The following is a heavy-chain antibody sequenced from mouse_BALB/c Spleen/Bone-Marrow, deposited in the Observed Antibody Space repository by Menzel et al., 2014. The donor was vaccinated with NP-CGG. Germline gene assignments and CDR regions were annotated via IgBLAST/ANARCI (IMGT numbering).Heavy chain of an antibody. Sequence: DVKLQESGTVLARPGAAVKMSCKASGYTFSNYWMHWVKQRPGQGLEWIGTIYPGNCDTTYNQKFKGKAKLPAATATTTAYKELSRLTNEDSAVYYCTTLARSDFDYWGQGTPVTVSS. CDR1: GYTFSNYW. CDR2: IYPGNCDT. CDR3: TTLARSDFDY. D-gene: IGHD3-1*01. J-gene: IGHJ2*01. V-gene: IGHV1-5*01.